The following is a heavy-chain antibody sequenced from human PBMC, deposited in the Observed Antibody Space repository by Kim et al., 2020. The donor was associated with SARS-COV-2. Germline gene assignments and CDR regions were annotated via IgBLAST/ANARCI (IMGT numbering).Heavy chain of an antibody. CDR3: ASTLGYYYDTSGNYYVMDV. CDR1: GGTFSSYT. J-gene: IGHJ6*02. CDR2: IIPIFATA. Sequence: SVKVSCKASGGTFSSYTISWVRQAPGQGLEWMGGIIPIFATANYAQKFQGRVTITADKSTSTAYMELSSLRSADTAVYYCASTLGYYYDTSGNYYVMDVWGQGTTVTVSS. V-gene: IGHV1-69*06. D-gene: IGHD3-22*01.